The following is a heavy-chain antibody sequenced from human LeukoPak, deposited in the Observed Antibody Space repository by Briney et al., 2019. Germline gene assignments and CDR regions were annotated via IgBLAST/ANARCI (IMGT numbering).Heavy chain of an antibody. Sequence: GGSLRLSCAASGFTFSSYGMHWVRQAPGKGLEWVAVIWYDGSNKYYADSVKGRFTISRDNSKNTLYLQMNSLRAEDTAVYYCARDLGYYGSAVSYYYGMDVWGQGTTVTVSS. CDR1: GFTFSSYG. V-gene: IGHV3-33*01. J-gene: IGHJ6*02. CDR3: ARDLGYYGSAVSYYYGMDV. CDR2: IWYDGSNK. D-gene: IGHD3-10*01.